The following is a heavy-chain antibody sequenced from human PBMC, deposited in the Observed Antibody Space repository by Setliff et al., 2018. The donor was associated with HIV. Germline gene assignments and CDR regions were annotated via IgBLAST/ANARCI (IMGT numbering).Heavy chain of an antibody. D-gene: IGHD3-16*01. CDR2: ILNREIT. CDR3: AKGGAISHWLGP. CDR1: GASISSDS. V-gene: IGHV4-59*01. J-gene: IGHJ5*02. Sequence: KSSETLSLTCTVSGASISSDSWSWIRQSPGKGLEWIGFILNREITNYNPSLQSRVSISMDTSKNQFSLKLHSVTAADTAIYHCAKGGAISHWLGPWGQGTLVTVSS.